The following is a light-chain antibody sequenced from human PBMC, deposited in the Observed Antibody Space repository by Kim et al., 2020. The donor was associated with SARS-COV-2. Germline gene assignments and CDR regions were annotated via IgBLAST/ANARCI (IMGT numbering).Light chain of an antibody. CDR3: NSRDTSGNQPYVL. Sequence: GQTVRITCQGDSLRRFYATWYQQKPGQAPVVVIFGNNNRPSGIPDRFSGSYSGNTASLTISGAQAEDEADYYCNSRDTSGNQPYVLFGGGTQLTVL. V-gene: IGLV3-19*01. CDR2: GNN. CDR1: SLRRFY. J-gene: IGLJ3*02.